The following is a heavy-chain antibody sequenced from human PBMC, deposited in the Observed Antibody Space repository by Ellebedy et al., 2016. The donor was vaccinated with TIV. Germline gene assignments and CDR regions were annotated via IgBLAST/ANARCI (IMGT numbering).Heavy chain of an antibody. J-gene: IGHJ4*02. CDR2: ISSSSSYT. Sequence: GESLKISXAASGFTFSSYAMHCIRQAPGKGLEWVSYISSSSSYTNYADSVKGRFTISRDNAKNSLYLQMNSLRAEDTAVYYCARGRRGSSGRSHTLYYFDYWGQGTLVTVSS. D-gene: IGHD6-19*01. CDR1: GFTFSSYA. CDR3: ARGRRGSSGRSHTLYYFDY. V-gene: IGHV3-21*05.